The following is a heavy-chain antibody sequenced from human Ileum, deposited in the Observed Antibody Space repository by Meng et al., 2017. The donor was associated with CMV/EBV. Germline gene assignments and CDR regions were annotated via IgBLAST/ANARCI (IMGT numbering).Heavy chain of an antibody. D-gene: IGHD5-24*01. Sequence: ASVKVSCKASGYTFTSYDVNWVRQAPGQGLEWVGRMNPSSGDTDYAQKFHDRLTMTRDTSITTAYMELSSLRSDDTAVYYCTRAFRDDGTRRTNWFDPWGQGTLVTVSS. V-gene: IGHV1-8*01. J-gene: IGHJ5*02. CDR1: GYTFTSYD. CDR2: MNPSSGDT. CDR3: TRAFRDDGTRRTNWFDP.